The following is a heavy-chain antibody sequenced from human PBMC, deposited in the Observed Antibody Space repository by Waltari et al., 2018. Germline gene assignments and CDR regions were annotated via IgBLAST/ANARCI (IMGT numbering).Heavy chain of an antibody. J-gene: IGHJ5*02. D-gene: IGHD4-4*01. CDR1: GGSISSYY. CDR3: ARRWRTVTSYWFDP. Sequence: QVQLQESGPGLVKPSETLSLTCTVSGGSISSYYWSWIRQPPGKGLEWIGYIYYSGSTNYNPSLKSRVTISVDTSKNQFSLKLSSVTAADTAVYYCARRWRTVTSYWFDPWGQGTLVTVSS. CDR2: IYYSGST. V-gene: IGHV4-59*08.